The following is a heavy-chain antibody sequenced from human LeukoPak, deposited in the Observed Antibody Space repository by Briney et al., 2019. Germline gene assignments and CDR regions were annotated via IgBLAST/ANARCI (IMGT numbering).Heavy chain of an antibody. CDR1: GGSFSGYY. CDR3: ARGNSWYSAPFDY. V-gene: IGHV4-34*01. CDR2: INHSGST. D-gene: IGHD6-13*01. Sequence: SETLSLTCAVYGGSFSGYYWSWIRQPPGKGLEWIGEINHSGSTNYNPSLKSRVTISVDTSKNQFSLKLSSVTAADTAVYYCARGNSWYSAPFDYWGQGTLVTVSS. J-gene: IGHJ4*02.